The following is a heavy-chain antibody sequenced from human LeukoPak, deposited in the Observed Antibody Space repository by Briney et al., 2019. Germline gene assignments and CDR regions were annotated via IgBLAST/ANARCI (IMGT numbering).Heavy chain of an antibody. CDR2: ISVDGGAT. D-gene: IGHD3-22*01. J-gene: IGHJ4*02. Sequence: PGGSLRLSCAASGFTFSNYAMTWVRQAPGKGLEWVSSISVDGGATYYLDSVKGRFTLSRDNSKNTLYLQMSSLRAEDTAVYYCAKSDTRITMIVVVIGPFDYWGKGTLVTVSS. V-gene: IGHV3-23*01. CDR3: AKSDTRITMIVVVIGPFDY. CDR1: GFTFSNYA.